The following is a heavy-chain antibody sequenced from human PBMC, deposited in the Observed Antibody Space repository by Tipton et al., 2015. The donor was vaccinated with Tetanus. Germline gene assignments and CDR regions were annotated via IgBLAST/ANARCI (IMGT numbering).Heavy chain of an antibody. V-gene: IGHV1-18*01. CDR1: GYNFVNFG. CDR3: ARDAGVDYGDFLSYYNAMDV. D-gene: IGHD4-17*01. CDR2: ISAYNGKT. J-gene: IGHJ6*02. Sequence: QSGPEVKEPGASVKVSCKASGYNFVNFGISWVRQAPGQGLEWMGWISAYNGKTKYAQRLQGRVTMTTDRSASTAYMDLRRLRSDDTAVYYCARDAGVDYGDFLSYYNAMDVWGQGTTVTVSS.